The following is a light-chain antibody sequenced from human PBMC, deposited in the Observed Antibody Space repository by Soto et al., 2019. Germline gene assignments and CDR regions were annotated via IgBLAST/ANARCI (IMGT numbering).Light chain of an antibody. CDR2: RAS. V-gene: IGKV1-5*03. J-gene: IGKJ1*01. CDR3: QQYNTYWT. CDR1: QSISIW. Sequence: DIQMTQSPSTLSASVGDTVTITCRASQSISIWLAWYQHKPGKAPKLLIYRASNLEGGVPSRFSGSGSGTEFTLTISSLQPDDFATYYCQQYNTYWTFGQGTRVEIK.